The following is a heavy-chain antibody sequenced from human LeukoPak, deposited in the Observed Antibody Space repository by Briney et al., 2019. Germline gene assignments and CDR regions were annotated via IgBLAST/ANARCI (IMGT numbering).Heavy chain of an antibody. V-gene: IGHV4-61*02. CDR3: ARDYCGGDCYLGNWFDP. D-gene: IGHD2-21*01. J-gene: IGHJ5*02. Sequence: SETLSLTCTVSGGSISSGSYYWSWIRQPAGKGLEWIGRIYTSGSTNYNPSLKSRVTISVDTSKNQFSLKLSSVTAADTAVYYCARDYCGGDCYLGNWFDPWGQGTLVTVSS. CDR1: GGSISSGSYY. CDR2: IYTSGST.